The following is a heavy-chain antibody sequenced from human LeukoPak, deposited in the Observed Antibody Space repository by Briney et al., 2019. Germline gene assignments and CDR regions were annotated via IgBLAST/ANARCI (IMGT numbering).Heavy chain of an antibody. J-gene: IGHJ3*02. Sequence: GGSLRLSCAASGFTFSDFAMNWVRQAPGKGLEWVSSISFGSGYKYYAESLKGRFTISRDNAKNSLYLQMNSLGAEDTAVYYCARGKIVGAYDAFDIRGQGTMVTVSS. CDR1: GFTFSDFA. D-gene: IGHD1-26*01. CDR3: ARGKIVGAYDAFDI. CDR2: ISFGSGYK. V-gene: IGHV3-21*01.